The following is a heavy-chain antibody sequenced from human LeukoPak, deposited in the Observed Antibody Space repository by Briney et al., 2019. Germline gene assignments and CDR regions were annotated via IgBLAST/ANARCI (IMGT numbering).Heavy chain of an antibody. D-gene: IGHD2-8*01. CDR1: GDSFRDKKW. J-gene: IGHJ3*02. CDR3: ARTRNGCYSFCGFDI. Sequence: SETLSLICVVSGDSFRDKKWWCWVRQPPGKGLLWFGEIYHTGDTNYTPSLKSRVTISVDKSRNQFSMRLNSVTAADTAVYYCARTRNGCYSFCGFDIWGPRTMVTVSS. CDR2: IYHTGDT. V-gene: IGHV4-4*02.